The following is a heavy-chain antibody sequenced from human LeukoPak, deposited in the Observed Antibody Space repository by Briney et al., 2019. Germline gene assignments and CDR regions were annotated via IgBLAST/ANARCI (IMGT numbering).Heavy chain of an antibody. CDR1: GGSFSGYY. V-gene: IGHV4-34*01. CDR3: ARAVVGSRDY. CDR2: INHSGST. Sequence: KPSETLSLTCAVYGGSFSGYYWSWIRQPPGKGLEWIGEINHSGSTNYNPSLKSRVTISVDTSKNHFSLKLSSVTAADTAVYYCARAVVGSRDYWGQGTLVTVSS. J-gene: IGHJ4*02. D-gene: IGHD2-15*01.